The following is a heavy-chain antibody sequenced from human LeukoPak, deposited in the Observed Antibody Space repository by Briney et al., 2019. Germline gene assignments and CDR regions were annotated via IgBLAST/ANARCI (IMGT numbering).Heavy chain of an antibody. CDR3: ARGENWSQASLFLEWLLYDS. D-gene: IGHD3-3*01. CDR1: GYTFTGYY. Sequence: AASVKVSCKASGYTFTGYYMHWVRQALGPGLEWMGWINPNSGGTNYAQKFQGRVTMTRDKSISTAYMELSRMRSDDTAVYYCARGENWSQASLFLEWLLYDSWGQGTLVTVSS. J-gene: IGHJ5*01. V-gene: IGHV1-2*02. CDR2: INPNSGGT.